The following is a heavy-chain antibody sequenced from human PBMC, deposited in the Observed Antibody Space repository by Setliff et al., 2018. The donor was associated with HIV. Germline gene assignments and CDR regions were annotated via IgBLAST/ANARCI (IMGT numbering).Heavy chain of an antibody. V-gene: IGHV4-34*01. D-gene: IGHD2-8*01. CDR1: GVSLSGYY. Sequence: SETLSLTCAVYGVSLSGYYWSWIRQPPGKGLEWIGEIDHSGNTNYSPSLKSRVTMSADTSKNQVSLKLTSVTAADTAVYYCAKDAGVTGGLYRYYIDAWGNGTTVTVSS. J-gene: IGHJ6*03. CDR2: IDHSGNT. CDR3: AKDAGVTGGLYRYYIDA.